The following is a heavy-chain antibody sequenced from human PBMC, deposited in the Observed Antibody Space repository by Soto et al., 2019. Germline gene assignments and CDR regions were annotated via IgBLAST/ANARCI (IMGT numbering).Heavy chain of an antibody. CDR1: GFIFRDYL. Sequence: QVQLVESGGGVVQPGTSLRLSCKASGFIFRDYLIHWVRQAPSKGLEWLAVLSFDGTAEYYADSTRGRFTNSRDIPKSTTYLVINNVRREDTAMYYCARVATRLQSMEVLEYWGQGTLVTVPS. CDR2: LSFDGTAE. CDR3: ARVATRLQSMEVLEY. J-gene: IGHJ4*02. D-gene: IGHD2-21*02. V-gene: IGHV3-30*03.